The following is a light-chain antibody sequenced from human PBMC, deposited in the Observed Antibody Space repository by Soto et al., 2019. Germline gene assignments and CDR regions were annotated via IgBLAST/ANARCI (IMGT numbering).Light chain of an antibody. CDR1: HSAASA. J-gene: IGKJ4*01. CDR2: DAS. CDR3: QQYRDWTLT. V-gene: IGKV3-15*01. Sequence: EIVLTQSPATLSVSPGERATLSCRASHSAASAVAWYQQKPGQAPRLLIYDASTRATGIPARFSGSGSATEFTLTISSLQSEDFAVYSCQQYRDWTLTFGGGTKVDLK.